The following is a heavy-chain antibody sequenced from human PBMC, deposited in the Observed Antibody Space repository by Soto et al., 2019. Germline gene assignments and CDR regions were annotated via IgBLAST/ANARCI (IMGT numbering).Heavy chain of an antibody. CDR3: ARSNMVRGVKTNWFDP. V-gene: IGHV1-69*01. CDR2: IIPIFGTA. D-gene: IGHD3-10*01. CDR1: GGTFSSYA. Sequence: QVQLVQSGAEVKKPGSSVKVSCKASGGTFSSYAISWVRQAPGQGLEWMGGIIPIFGTANYAQKFQGRVTITADESTSTAYMELSSLRSEDTDVYYCARSNMVRGVKTNWFDPWGQGTLVTVSS. J-gene: IGHJ5*02.